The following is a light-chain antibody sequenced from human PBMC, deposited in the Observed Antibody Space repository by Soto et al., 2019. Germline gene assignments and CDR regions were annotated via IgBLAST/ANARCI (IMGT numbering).Light chain of an antibody. CDR3: QHYYGTSPLT. Sequence: VLTQSPGTLSLSPGTRSTLSCRVSQSVSIRLDWYQHKSGQATRLLISGASSRATGIPDRFSGSGSGTDFTLTISRLEPEDFALYYCQHYYGTSPLTFGQGTRLEIK. CDR2: GAS. CDR1: QSVSIR. V-gene: IGKV3-20*01. J-gene: IGKJ5*01.